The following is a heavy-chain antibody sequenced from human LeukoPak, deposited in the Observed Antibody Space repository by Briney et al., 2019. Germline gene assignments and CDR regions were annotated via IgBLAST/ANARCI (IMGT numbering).Heavy chain of an antibody. CDR2: ISYDGSKK. CDR1: GFTFSGYG. CDR3: AKAYHGSGSPLDWFDP. V-gene: IGHV3-30*18. J-gene: IGHJ5*02. Sequence: GSLRLSCAASGFTFSGYGMHWVRQAPGKGLEWVAIISYDGSKKYYGDSVKGRFTISRDNSKNTLYLQMNSLRAEDTAVYYCAKAYHGSGSPLDWFDPWGQGTLVTVSS. D-gene: IGHD3-10*01.